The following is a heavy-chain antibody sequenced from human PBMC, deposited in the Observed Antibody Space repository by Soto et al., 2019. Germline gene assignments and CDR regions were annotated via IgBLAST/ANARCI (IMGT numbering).Heavy chain of an antibody. CDR3: VRGPLKWELRSPPWFDP. Sequence: GGSLRLSCAARGFTFSSYGMHWVRQAPGKGLEWVAVIWYDGSNKYYADSVKGRFTISRDNSKNTLYLQMNSLRAEDTAVYYCVRGPLKWELRSPPWFDPWGQGTLVTVSS. V-gene: IGHV3-33*01. J-gene: IGHJ5*02. D-gene: IGHD1-26*01. CDR1: GFTFSSYG. CDR2: IWYDGSNK.